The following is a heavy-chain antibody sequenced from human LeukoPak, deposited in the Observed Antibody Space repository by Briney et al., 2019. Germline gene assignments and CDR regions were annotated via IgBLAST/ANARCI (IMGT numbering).Heavy chain of an antibody. V-gene: IGHV3-21*01. D-gene: IGHD3-10*01. CDR3: ARDLVARVRGFPDWFDP. J-gene: IGHJ5*02. Sequence: GGSLRLSCAASGFNFSSYSMNWVRQAPGKGLEWVSSISSSSSYIYYADSVKGRFTISRDNAKNSLYLQMNSLRAEDTAVYYCARDLVARVRGFPDWFDPWGEGTLVTVSS. CDR1: GFNFSSYS. CDR2: ISSSSSYI.